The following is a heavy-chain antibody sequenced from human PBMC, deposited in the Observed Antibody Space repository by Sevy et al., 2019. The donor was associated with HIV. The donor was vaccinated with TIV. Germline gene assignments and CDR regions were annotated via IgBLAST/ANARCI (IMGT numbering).Heavy chain of an antibody. J-gene: IGHJ4*02. D-gene: IGHD1-26*01. CDR1: GFTFRSYA. Sequence: GGSLRLSCAASGFTFRSYAMHWVRQAPGKGLEWVALIEYDGSKKYYADSVKGRFTISRDNSKNTLYLQMNSLRAEDTATYYCARDRFSGSLDYWGQGTLVIVSS. V-gene: IGHV3-30*04. CDR2: IEYDGSKK. CDR3: ARDRFSGSLDY.